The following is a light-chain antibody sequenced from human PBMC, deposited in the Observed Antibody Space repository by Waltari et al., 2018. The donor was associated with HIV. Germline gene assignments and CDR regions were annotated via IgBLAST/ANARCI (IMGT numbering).Light chain of an antibody. J-gene: IGKJ1*01. CDR1: QDISSS. Sequence: DIQLTQSPSFVSASVGDRVTITCRASQDISSSLAWYQQKPGSAPKLLIYGASTLQSGVPSRFSGSGSRTEFTVTISSLQPEDFATYYCQQVRSYTWTFGQGTTVEIK. CDR2: GAS. V-gene: IGKV1-9*01. CDR3: QQVRSYTWT.